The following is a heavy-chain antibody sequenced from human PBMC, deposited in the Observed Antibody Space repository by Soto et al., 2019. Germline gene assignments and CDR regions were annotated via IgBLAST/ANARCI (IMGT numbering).Heavy chain of an antibody. Sequence: SETLSLTCAVYGGSFSGYYWSWIRQPPGKGLEWIGEINHSGSTNYNPSLKSRVTISVDTSKNQFSLKLSSVTAADTAAYYCARDILRNVWGSYRSYYYYYYGMDVWGQGTTVTVSS. CDR3: ARDILRNVWGSYRSYYYYYYGMDV. V-gene: IGHV4-34*01. J-gene: IGHJ6*02. CDR2: INHSGST. D-gene: IGHD3-16*02. CDR1: GGSFSGYY.